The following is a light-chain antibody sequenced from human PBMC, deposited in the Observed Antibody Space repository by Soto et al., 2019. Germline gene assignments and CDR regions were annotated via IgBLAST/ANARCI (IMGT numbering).Light chain of an antibody. CDR3: SSYTDSNTRV. CDR1: SRDVGGYNY. V-gene: IGLV2-14*01. CDR2: EVT. Sequence: QSALTQPASVSGSPGQSITISCTGTSRDVGGYNYVSWHQHHPGKAPKLIINEVTNRPSGVSDRFSGSKSGNTASLTISGLQSEDEADYYCSSYTDSNTRVFGTGTKVTVL. J-gene: IGLJ1*01.